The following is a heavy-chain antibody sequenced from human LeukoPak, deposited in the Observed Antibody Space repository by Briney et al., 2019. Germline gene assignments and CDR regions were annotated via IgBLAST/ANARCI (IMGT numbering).Heavy chain of an antibody. CDR3: ATAAGTGVFFDP. J-gene: IGHJ5*02. D-gene: IGHD6-13*01. Sequence: ASVKVSCKVSGYTLTELSMHWVRQAPGKGLEWMGGFDPEDGETIYARKFQGRVTMTEDTSTDTAYMELSSLRSEDTAVYYCATAAGTGVFFDPWGQGTLVTVSS. CDR2: FDPEDGET. CDR1: GYTLTELS. V-gene: IGHV1-24*01.